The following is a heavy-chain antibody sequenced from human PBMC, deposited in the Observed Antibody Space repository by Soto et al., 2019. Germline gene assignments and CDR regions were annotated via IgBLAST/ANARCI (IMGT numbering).Heavy chain of an antibody. D-gene: IGHD6-13*01. V-gene: IGHV4-61*01. CDR1: GCSVNSESYY. CDR2: VDYSGTP. J-gene: IGHJ5*02. CDR3: ARVSEANSRQIIS. Sequence: AETLTLTCTVSGCSVNSESYYWGWLRQPPGKGRDWIGYVDYSGTPNYTPSLKSRVTISADTTKNSFSLKITTVTAADTAVYYSARVSEANSRQIISWGKGSLVTASS.